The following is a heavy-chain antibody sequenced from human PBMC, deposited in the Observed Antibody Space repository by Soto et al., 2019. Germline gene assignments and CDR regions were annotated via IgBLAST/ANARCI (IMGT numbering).Heavy chain of an antibody. D-gene: IGHD4-17*01. CDR1: GFTFTNYA. Sequence: GGSLRLSCAASGFTFTNYAMSWVRQAPGKGLEWVSLISRISGREGYYADSVRGRFTISRDNSRNTLLLQMNSLRDDDTAVYFCAKDLSESDDFGDDWAPFDYWGRGTQVTVSS. J-gene: IGHJ4*02. V-gene: IGHV3-23*01. CDR2: ISRISGRE. CDR3: AKDLSESDDFGDDWAPFDY.